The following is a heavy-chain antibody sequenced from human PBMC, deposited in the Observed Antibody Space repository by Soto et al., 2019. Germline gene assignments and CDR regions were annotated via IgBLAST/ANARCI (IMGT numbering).Heavy chain of an antibody. J-gene: IGHJ6*02. CDR3: AREDDYGYRYINYGLDV. Sequence: GGSLRLSCAASGFTFNIYALHWVRQAPGKGLEWVAVIPFDGTKKYYSDSVEGRFTISRDNLKNTLYLQMNNLRVEDAALYFCAREDDYGYRYINYGLDVWGQGTTVTVSS. V-gene: IGHV3-30-3*01. CDR2: IPFDGTKK. CDR1: GFTFNIYA. D-gene: IGHD4-17*01.